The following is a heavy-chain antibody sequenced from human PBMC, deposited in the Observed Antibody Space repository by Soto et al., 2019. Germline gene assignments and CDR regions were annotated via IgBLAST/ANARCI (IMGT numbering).Heavy chain of an antibody. J-gene: IGHJ4*02. CDR2: TSYDGSNN. D-gene: IGHD3-16*01. Sequence: QVQLVESGGGVVQPGTSLRLSCVGSGFTFRSYVIHWVRQAPGKGLEWVALTSYDGSNNFYGDSVKGRFTISRDNSRNTVGLQVDSVRREDTALYYWARWGTWGGLDVGGQGTLSSVSS. CDR3: ARWGTWGGLDV. V-gene: IGHV3-33*05. CDR1: GFTFRSYV.